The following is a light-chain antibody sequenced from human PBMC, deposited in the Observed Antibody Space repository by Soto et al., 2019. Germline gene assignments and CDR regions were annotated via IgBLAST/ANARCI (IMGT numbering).Light chain of an antibody. CDR1: QNISSY. Sequence: IVLTQSPVTLSLSPGERATLSCRASQNISSYLIWYQQKPGQAPRLLMYDVSNRATGIPARFSGSGSGTDFTLTISSLEPEDLEVYNCQQLSNGPRTFGKGPRWISN. CDR2: DVS. J-gene: IGKJ1*01. CDR3: QQLSNGPRT. V-gene: IGKV3-11*01.